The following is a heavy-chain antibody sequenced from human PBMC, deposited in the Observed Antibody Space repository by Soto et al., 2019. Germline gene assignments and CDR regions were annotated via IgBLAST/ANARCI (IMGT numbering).Heavy chain of an antibody. Sequence: GSLRLSCAASGFTFSSYWMSWVRQAPGKGLEWVANIKQDGSGGSTYYADSVKGRFTISRDNSKNTLYLQMNSLRAEDTAVYYCASRTSGWYFDYWGQGTLVTVSS. D-gene: IGHD6-19*01. V-gene: IGHV3-23*01. CDR1: GFTFSSYW. CDR3: ASRTSGWYFDY. CDR2: IKQDGSGGST. J-gene: IGHJ4*02.